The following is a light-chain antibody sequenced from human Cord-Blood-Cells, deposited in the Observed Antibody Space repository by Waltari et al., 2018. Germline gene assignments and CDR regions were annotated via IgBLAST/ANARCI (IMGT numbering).Light chain of an antibody. J-gene: IGKJ1*01. CDR1: QSVLYSSNNQNY. Sequence: DIVMTQSPDSLAVSLAERATITCKSSQSVLYSSNNQNYLAWYQQKPGQPPKLLIYWASTRESWVPDRFSGSGSGTDFTLPISSLQAEDVAVYYCQQYYSTPWTFGQGTKVEIK. CDR3: QQYYSTPWT. CDR2: WAS. V-gene: IGKV4-1*01.